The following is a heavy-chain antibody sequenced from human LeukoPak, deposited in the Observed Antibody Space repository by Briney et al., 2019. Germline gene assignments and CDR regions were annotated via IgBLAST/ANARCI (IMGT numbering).Heavy chain of an antibody. Sequence: ASVKVSCKASGYPFNLYGITWVRQAPGQGLEWLGWISPHTDNTNYVQNLQDRVTLTTDTSTSTVYMQLRSLRSDDTAVYYCARVVYYDSSGYFDNWGQGTLVTVSS. J-gene: IGHJ4*02. D-gene: IGHD3-22*01. CDR2: ISPHTDNT. CDR3: ARVVYYDSSGYFDN. V-gene: IGHV1-18*01. CDR1: GYPFNLYG.